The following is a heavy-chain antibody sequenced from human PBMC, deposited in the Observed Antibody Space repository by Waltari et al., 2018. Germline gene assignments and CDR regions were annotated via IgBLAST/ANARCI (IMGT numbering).Heavy chain of an antibody. V-gene: IGHV3-21*01. CDR3: AGGGSGYYYY. CDR1: GCTFSSYR. CDR2: ISSSSSYI. D-gene: IGHD3-3*01. J-gene: IGHJ4*02. Sequence: EVQLVESGGGLVKPGGSLRLSCAASGCTFSSYRMNWVRQAPGKGLEWVSSISSSSSYIYYADSVKGRFTISRDNAKNSLYLQMNSLRAEYTAVYYCAGGGSGYYYYWGQGTLVTVSS.